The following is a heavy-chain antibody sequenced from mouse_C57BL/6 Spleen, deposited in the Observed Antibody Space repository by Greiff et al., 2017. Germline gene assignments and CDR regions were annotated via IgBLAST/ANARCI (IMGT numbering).Heavy chain of an antibody. J-gene: IGHJ3*01. CDR1: GYAFSSSW. D-gene: IGHD1-3*01. Sequence: VQLQESGPELVKPGDSVKISCKASGYAFSSSWMNWVKQRPGKGLEWIGRIYPGDGDTNYNGKFKGKATLTADKSSSTAYMQLSSLTSEDSAVYFCAPQEWDWFAYWGQGTLVTVSA. CDR2: IYPGDGDT. CDR3: APQEWDWFAY. V-gene: IGHV1-82*01.